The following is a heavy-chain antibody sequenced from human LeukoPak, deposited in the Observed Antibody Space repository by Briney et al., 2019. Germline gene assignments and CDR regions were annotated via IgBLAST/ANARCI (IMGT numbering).Heavy chain of an antibody. D-gene: IGHD7-27*01. J-gene: IGHJ4*02. Sequence: GGSLRLSCVASGLTVSSNYMTWVRQAPGKGLEWVSGIYSGGDSYYTDSVKGRFTISRDNSKNTLYLQMNRLRAEDTAVYYYATSPNWASVYYWGQGTLVTVSS. CDR3: ATSPNWASVYY. CDR1: GLTVSSNY. CDR2: IYSGGDS. V-gene: IGHV3-53*01.